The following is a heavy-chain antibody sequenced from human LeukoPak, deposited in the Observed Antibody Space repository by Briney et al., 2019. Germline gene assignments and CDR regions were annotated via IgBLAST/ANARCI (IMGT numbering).Heavy chain of an antibody. D-gene: IGHD4-17*01. CDR1: GGSFSGYY. CDR2: INHSGST. Sequence: SETLSLTRAVYGGSFSGYYWSWIRQPPGKGLEWIGEINHSGSTNYNPSLKSRVTISVDTSKNQFSLKLSSVTAADTAVYYCARGHYGGSWGFDYWGQGTLVTVSS. CDR3: ARGHYGGSWGFDY. V-gene: IGHV4-34*01. J-gene: IGHJ4*02.